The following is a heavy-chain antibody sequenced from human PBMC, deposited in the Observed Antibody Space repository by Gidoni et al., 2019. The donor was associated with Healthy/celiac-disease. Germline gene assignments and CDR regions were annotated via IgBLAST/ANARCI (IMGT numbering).Heavy chain of an antibody. J-gene: IGHJ5*02. V-gene: IGHV3-20*01. CDR2: INWNGGST. Sequence: EVQLVESGGGVVRPGGSLRLSCAASGFTFDDYGMSWVRQAPGKGLEWVSGINWNGGSTGYADSVKGRFTISRDNAKNSLYLQMNSLRAEDTALYHCARDGPHDYGDYPNWFDPWGQGTLVTVSS. D-gene: IGHD4-17*01. CDR3: ARDGPHDYGDYPNWFDP. CDR1: GFTFDDYG.